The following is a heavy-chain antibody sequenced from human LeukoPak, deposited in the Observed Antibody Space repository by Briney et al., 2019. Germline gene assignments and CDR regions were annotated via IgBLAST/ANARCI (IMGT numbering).Heavy chain of an antibody. J-gene: IGHJ2*01. Sequence: SETLSLTYAVYGGSFSNYYRSWIRQSPGKGLEWIGEINQSGTTKYNPSLESRATMSMDTSKNQFSLKLTSVTAADTAVYYCARENWHFDLWGRGTLVTVSS. CDR3: ARENWHFDL. V-gene: IGHV4-34*01. CDR1: GGSFSNYY. CDR2: INQSGTT.